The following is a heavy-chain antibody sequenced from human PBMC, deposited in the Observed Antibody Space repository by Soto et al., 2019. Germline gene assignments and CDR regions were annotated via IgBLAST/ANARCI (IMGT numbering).Heavy chain of an antibody. CDR2: MYHSGST. D-gene: IGHD3-22*01. J-gene: IGHJ4*02. Sequence: PSETLSLTCAVSGGSISSGGYSWSWIRQPPGKGLEWIGYMYHSGSTYYNPSLKSRVTISIDTSKNQFSLKLNSVTAADTAVYYCVSPEGYYDSSGYTLDYWGQGTLVTVSS. CDR1: GGSISSGGYS. V-gene: IGHV4-30-2*01. CDR3: VSPEGYYDSSGYTLDY.